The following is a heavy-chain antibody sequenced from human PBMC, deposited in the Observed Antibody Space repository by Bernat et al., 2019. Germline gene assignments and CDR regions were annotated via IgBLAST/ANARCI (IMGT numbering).Heavy chain of an antibody. Sequence: QVQLVESGGGVVQPGRSLRLSCAASGFTFSSYAMHWVRQAPGKGLEWVALIWYDGSNQNYADSVKGRFTISRDSSKNTLYLQMNSLRAEDTAVYYCARDLFYGSLTSWGQGTLVTVSS. J-gene: IGHJ5*02. CDR1: GFTFSSYA. CDR3: ARDLFYGSLTS. V-gene: IGHV3-33*08. CDR2: IWYDGSNQ. D-gene: IGHD3-10*01.